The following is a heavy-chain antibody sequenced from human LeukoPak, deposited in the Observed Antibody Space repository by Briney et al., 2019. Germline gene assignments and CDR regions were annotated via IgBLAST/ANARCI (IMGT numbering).Heavy chain of an antibody. D-gene: IGHD6-13*01. J-gene: IGHJ4*02. CDR1: GGSISSSSYY. V-gene: IGHV4-39*07. Sequence: PSETLSLTCTVSGGSISSSSYYWGWIRQPPGKGLEWIGRIYTSGSTNYNPSLKSRVTMSVDTSKNQFSLKLSSVTAADTAVYYCARDRLHTGSSWYESFDYWGQGTLVTASS. CDR2: IYTSGST. CDR3: ARDRLHTGSSWYESFDY.